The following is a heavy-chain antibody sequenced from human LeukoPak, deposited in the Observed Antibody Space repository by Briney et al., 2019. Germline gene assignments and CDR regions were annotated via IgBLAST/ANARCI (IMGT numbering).Heavy chain of an antibody. D-gene: IGHD3-10*01. CDR1: GGSFSGYY. CDR2: INHSGST. CDR3: ARDLGFGAPFDY. V-gene: IGHV4-34*01. Sequence: PSETLSLTCAVYGGSFSGYYWSWIRQPPGKGLEWIGEINHSGSTNYNPSLKSRVTISVDTSKNQFSLKLSSVTAADTAVYYCARDLGFGAPFDYWGQGTLVTVSS. J-gene: IGHJ4*02.